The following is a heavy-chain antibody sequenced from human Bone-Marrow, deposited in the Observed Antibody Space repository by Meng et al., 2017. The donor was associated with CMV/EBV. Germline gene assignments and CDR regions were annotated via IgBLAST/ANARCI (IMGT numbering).Heavy chain of an antibody. D-gene: IGHD1-26*01. J-gene: IGHJ5*02. CDR3: AKPLGATPRNWFDP. CDR2: ISSSGTTI. CDR1: GFTFSSYE. Sequence: GGSLRLSCATSGFTFSSYEMNWVRQTPGKGLEWIAYISSSGTTIKHADSVKGRFTISRDNSKNTLYLQMNSLRAEDTAVYYCAKPLGATPRNWFDPWGQGTLVTVPS. V-gene: IGHV3-48*03.